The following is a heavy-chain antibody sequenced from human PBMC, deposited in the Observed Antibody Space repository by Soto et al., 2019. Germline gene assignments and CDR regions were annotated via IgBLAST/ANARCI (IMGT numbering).Heavy chain of an antibody. D-gene: IGHD7-27*01. CDR2: IKPDGSDM. CDR3: ATDLNWESM. J-gene: IGHJ4*02. Sequence: GGSLRLSCAASGFDFSNYHMTWVRQAPGKGLEWVASIKPDGSDMYYVDSVNGRFTISRDNAKNSLSLQMSSLRVEDTAFYYCATDLNWESMWGQGTPVTVSS. CDR1: GFDFSNYH. V-gene: IGHV3-7*03.